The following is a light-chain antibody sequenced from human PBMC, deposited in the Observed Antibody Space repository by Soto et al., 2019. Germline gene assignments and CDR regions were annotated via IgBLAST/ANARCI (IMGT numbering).Light chain of an antibody. CDR3: QQYNEWPLT. CDR1: QNVYNN. J-gene: IGKJ4*01. V-gene: IGKV3-15*01. Sequence: ETVMTQSPAALSVSPGERATLSCRASQNVYNNLAWYQQKPGQAPRLLIYHASSRATGIPARFSGSGSGTEFTLTISSLQSEDFAVXXXQQYNEWPLTFGGGTKVEIK. CDR2: HAS.